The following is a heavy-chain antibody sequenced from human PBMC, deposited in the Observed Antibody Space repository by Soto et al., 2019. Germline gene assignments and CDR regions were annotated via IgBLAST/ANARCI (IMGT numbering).Heavy chain of an antibody. D-gene: IGHD5-18*01. J-gene: IGHJ6*02. CDR1: GFTFSNAW. Sequence: GGSLRLSCAASGFTFSNAWMNWVRQAPGKGLEWVGRIKSKTDGGRTDDAAPVKGRFTISRDDTKNRLYLKMNSLKTVYTAVYYGTTENVDTAMATIYYYYGMDVWGQGTTVTVSS. CDR3: TTENVDTAMATIYYYYGMDV. V-gene: IGHV3-15*07. CDR2: IKSKTDGGRT.